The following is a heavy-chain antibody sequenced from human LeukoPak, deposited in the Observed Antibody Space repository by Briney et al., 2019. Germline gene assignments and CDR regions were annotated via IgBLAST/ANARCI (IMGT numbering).Heavy chain of an antibody. V-gene: IGHV4-34*01. D-gene: IGHD6-13*01. CDR2: ISHSGST. J-gene: IGHJ4*02. CDR1: GGSFSGYY. Sequence: SETLSLTCAVYGGSFSGYYWSWIRQPPGKGLEWIGEISHSGSTNYNPSLKSRVTISVDTSKNQFSLKLSSVTAADTAVYYCAKDSSGGFQTSVRYSSSWTTFDYWGQGTLVTVSS. CDR3: AKDSSGGFQTSVRYSSSWTTFDY.